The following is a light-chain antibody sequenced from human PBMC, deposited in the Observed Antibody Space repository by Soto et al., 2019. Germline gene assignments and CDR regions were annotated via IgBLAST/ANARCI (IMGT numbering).Light chain of an antibody. V-gene: IGLV1-44*01. Sequence: QLVLTQPPSASGTPGQRVTISCSGSSFNIGSNTVNWYQQLPGTAPKLLMYNNNQRPSGVPDRFSGSKSGTSVSLAISGLQSEDEAAYYCAAWDDSLKGVVFGGGTKLTVL. CDR3: AAWDDSLKGVV. J-gene: IGLJ2*01. CDR2: NNN. CDR1: SFNIGSNT.